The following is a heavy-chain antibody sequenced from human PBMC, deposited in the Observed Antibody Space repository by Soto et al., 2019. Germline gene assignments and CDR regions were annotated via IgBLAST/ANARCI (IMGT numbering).Heavy chain of an antibody. J-gene: IGHJ4*02. CDR2: IYYSGST. Sequence: PSETLSLTCTVSGGSISSSSYYWGWIRQPPGKGLEWIGSIYYSGSTYYNPSLKSRVTISVDTSKNQFSLKLSSVTAADTAVYYCAIRWTNKYSDYERFYYWSQGTLVTVSS. D-gene: IGHD5-12*01. CDR1: GGSISSSSYY. V-gene: IGHV4-39*01. CDR3: AIRWTNKYSDYERFYY.